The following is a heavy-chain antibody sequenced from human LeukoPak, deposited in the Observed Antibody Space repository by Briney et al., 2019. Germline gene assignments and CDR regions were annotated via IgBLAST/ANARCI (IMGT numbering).Heavy chain of an antibody. J-gene: IGHJ4*02. CDR2: ISRTSSDI. CDR1: GFSFSGYS. V-gene: IGHV3-21*01. D-gene: IGHD2-2*01. Sequence: GGSLRLSCAASGFSFSGYSMSWVRQAPGKGLEWVSFISRTSSDIYHADSVKGRFTIPRDNAKNSLYLQMNSLRAEDTAVYYCARDLPAAVDWGQGTLVTVSS. CDR3: ARDLPAAVD.